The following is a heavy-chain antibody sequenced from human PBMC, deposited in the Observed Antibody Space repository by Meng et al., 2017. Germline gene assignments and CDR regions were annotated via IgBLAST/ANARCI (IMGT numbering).Heavy chain of an antibody. J-gene: IGHJ5*02. CDR1: GYSISSGYY. V-gene: IGHV4-38-2*02. Sequence: SETLSLTCTVSGYSISSGYYWGWIRQPPGKGLEWIGSICHSGSTYYNPSLKSRVTISVDTSKNQFSLKLSSVTAADTAVYYCARGLKPVITMFRGNWFDPWGQGTLVTVSS. CDR3: ARGLKPVITMFRGNWFDP. CDR2: ICHSGST. D-gene: IGHD3-10*01.